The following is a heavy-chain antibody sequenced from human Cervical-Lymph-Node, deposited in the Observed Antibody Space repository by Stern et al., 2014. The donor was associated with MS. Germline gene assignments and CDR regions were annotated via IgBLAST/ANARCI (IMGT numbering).Heavy chain of an antibody. CDR3: AVWSGYYSDAFDI. CDR1: GFTFSDHY. J-gene: IGHJ3*02. D-gene: IGHD3-3*01. Sequence: VQLMQSGGGLVQPGGSLRLSCTASGFTFSDHYMDWVRQAPGKGLEWVGRTRNKANSYTTEYAASVKGRFTISRDDSKNSLYLQMNSLKTEDTAVYYCAVWSGYYSDAFDIWGQGTMVTVSS. V-gene: IGHV3-72*01. CDR2: TRNKANSYTT.